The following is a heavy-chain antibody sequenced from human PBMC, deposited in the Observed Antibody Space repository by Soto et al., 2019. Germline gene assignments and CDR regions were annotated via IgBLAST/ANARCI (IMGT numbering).Heavy chain of an antibody. V-gene: IGHV1-69*02. CDR3: AVEFSTVED. J-gene: IGHJ4*02. CDR1: GGTFSSYT. Sequence: QVQLVQSGAEVKKPGSSVKVSCKASGGTFSSYTISWVRQAPGQGLEWMGRIIPILGIANYAQKFQGRVTITADKSTGTAYLELSGRRSEDTALYYCAVEFSTVEDWGQGTLVTVS. D-gene: IGHD4-17*01. CDR2: IIPILGIA.